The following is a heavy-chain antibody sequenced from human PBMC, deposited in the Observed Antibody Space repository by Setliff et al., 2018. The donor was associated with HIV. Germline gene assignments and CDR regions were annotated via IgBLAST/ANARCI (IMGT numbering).Heavy chain of an antibody. J-gene: IGHJ6*03. D-gene: IGHD6-13*01. CDR3: ACGAAAGTDYYYYYYMDV. Sequence: SETLSLTCIVSNGSISDSTYYWGWIRQSPGKGLEWIGSISHSESTYQNPSLKSRVTISVDTSKNQFSLKLSSVTAADTAVYYCACGAAAGTDYYYYYYMDVWGKGTTVTVSS. V-gene: IGHV4-39*01. CDR2: ISHSEST. CDR1: NGSISDSTYY.